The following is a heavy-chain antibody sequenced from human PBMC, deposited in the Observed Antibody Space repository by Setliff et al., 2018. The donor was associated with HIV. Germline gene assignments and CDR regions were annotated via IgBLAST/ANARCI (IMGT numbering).Heavy chain of an antibody. J-gene: IGHJ3*01. D-gene: IGHD6-13*01. CDR3: ARGGIAAADKRDINF. Sequence: ASVKVTCKASGYIFTSYYMHWVRQAPGQGLEWLGVINPSGGSTDYAQTFKDRVTMTKDTSTATVNMELRSLTSDDTAVYYCARGGIAAADKRDINFWGQGTMVTVSS. CDR2: INPSGGST. CDR1: GYIFTSYY. V-gene: IGHV1-46*01.